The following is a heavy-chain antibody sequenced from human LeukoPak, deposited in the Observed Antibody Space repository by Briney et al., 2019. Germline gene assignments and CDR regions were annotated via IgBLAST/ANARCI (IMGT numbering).Heavy chain of an antibody. V-gene: IGHV1-69*05. CDR2: IIPIFGTA. Sequence: SVKVSCKASGGTFSSYAISWVRQAPGQGLEWMGGIIPIFGTANYAQKFQGRVTITTDESTSTAYMELSSLRSEDTAVYYSARDYYGSGRFNYMDVWGKGTTVTVSS. J-gene: IGHJ6*03. CDR3: ARDYYGSGRFNYMDV. D-gene: IGHD3-10*01. CDR1: GGTFSSYA.